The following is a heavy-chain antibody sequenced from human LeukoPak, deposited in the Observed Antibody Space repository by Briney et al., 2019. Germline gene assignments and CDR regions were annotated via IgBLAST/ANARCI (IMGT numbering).Heavy chain of an antibody. CDR1: GFAFSTYT. V-gene: IGHV3-21*01. CDR3: VRSGSFSSPSGIFDF. D-gene: IGHD3-10*01. CDR2: ISSTSIYI. J-gene: IGHJ4*02. Sequence: PGGSLRLSGAASGFAFSTYTINWVRQAPGKGLEWVSSISSTSIYIYYTDSVKGRFTISRDNAKNSLFLQMNSLSVEDTALYYCVRSGSFSSPSGIFDFSGQGTLVTVSS.